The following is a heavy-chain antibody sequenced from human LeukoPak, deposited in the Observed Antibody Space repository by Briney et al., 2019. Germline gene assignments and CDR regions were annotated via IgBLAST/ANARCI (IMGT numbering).Heavy chain of an antibody. D-gene: IGHD3-22*01. CDR2: INPNSGGT. CDR3: ARGGGYYDSSGFGY. CDR1: GGTFSSYA. Sequence: EASVKVSCKASGGTFSSYAISWVRQAPGQGLEWMGWINPNSGGTNYAQKFQGRVTMTRDTSISTAYMELSRLRSDDTAVYYCARGGGYYDSSGFGYWGQGTLVTVSS. V-gene: IGHV1-2*02. J-gene: IGHJ4*02.